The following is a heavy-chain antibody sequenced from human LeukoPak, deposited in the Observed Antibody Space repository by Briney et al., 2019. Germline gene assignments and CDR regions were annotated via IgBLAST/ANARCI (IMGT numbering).Heavy chain of an antibody. D-gene: IGHD5-18*01. Sequence: SETLSLTCAVYGGSFSGYYWSWIRQPPGKGLEWIGEINHSGSTNYNPSLKSRVTISVDTSKNQFSLKLSSVTAADTAVYYCAREVDGYSYGPDAFDIWGQGTMVTVSS. CDR2: INHSGST. CDR1: GGSFSGYY. CDR3: AREVDGYSYGPDAFDI. V-gene: IGHV4-34*01. J-gene: IGHJ3*02.